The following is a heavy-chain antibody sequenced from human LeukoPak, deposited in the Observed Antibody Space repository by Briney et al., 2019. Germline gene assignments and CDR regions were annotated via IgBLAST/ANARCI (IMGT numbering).Heavy chain of an antibody. Sequence: PGGSLRLSCAASGFSFNNYAMSWVRQAPGKGLEWVSAISTTGGSTYYADSVKGRFTVSRDNSKNTLSLQMDSLRVEDTALYYCAKDWTTVVTPKGYYFDSWGQGTLVTVPS. CDR2: ISTTGGST. D-gene: IGHD4-23*01. V-gene: IGHV3-23*01. CDR3: AKDWTTVVTPKGYYFDS. J-gene: IGHJ4*02. CDR1: GFSFNNYA.